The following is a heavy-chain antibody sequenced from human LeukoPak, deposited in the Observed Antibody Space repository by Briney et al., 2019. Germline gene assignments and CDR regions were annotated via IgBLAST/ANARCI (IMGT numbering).Heavy chain of an antibody. J-gene: IGHJ5*02. Sequence: SETLSLTCTVSGGSISTYFWSWLRQPPGKGLEWIGYIYYSGSTNYNPSLKSRVTISVDTSKNQFSLKLSSVTAADTAVYYCARSNSATYEAWFDPWGREPWSPSPQ. D-gene: IGHD1-26*01. V-gene: IGHV4-59*01. CDR1: GGSISTYF. CDR2: IYYSGST. CDR3: ARSNSATYEAWFDP.